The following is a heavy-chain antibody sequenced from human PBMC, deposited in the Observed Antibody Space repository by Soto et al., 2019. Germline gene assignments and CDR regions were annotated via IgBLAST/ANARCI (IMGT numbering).Heavy chain of an antibody. CDR1: GGSISSGDYY. CDR3: ARGGLRLGELSAYFDY. J-gene: IGHJ4*02. V-gene: IGHV4-30-4*01. Sequence: SETLSLTCTVSGGSISSGDYYWSWIRQPPGKGLEWIGYIYYSGSTYYNPSLKSRVTISVDTSKNQFSLKLSSVTAADTAVYYCARGGLRLGELSAYFDYWGQGTLVTVSS. CDR2: IYYSGST. D-gene: IGHD3-16*02.